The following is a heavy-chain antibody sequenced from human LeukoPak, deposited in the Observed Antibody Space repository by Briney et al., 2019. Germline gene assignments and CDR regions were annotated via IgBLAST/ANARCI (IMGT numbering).Heavy chain of an antibody. CDR2: IIPILGIA. CDR1: GGTFSSYA. CDR3: ARDPSGRYFDWLLAPTFDY. Sequence: ASVTVSCTASGGTFSSYAISWVRQAPGQGLEWMGRIIPILGIANYAQKFQGRVTITADKSTSTAYMELSSLRSEDTAVYYCARDPSGRYFDWLLAPTFDYWGQGTLVTVSS. V-gene: IGHV1-69*04. J-gene: IGHJ4*02. D-gene: IGHD3-9*01.